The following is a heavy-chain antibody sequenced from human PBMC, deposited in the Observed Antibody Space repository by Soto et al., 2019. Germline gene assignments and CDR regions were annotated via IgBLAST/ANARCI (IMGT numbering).Heavy chain of an antibody. CDR3: AKAPTYDYYYMDV. CDR1: GFSFNIYA. CDR2: ISAGGGNT. V-gene: IGHV3-23*01. J-gene: IGHJ6*03. Sequence: GGSLRLSCAASGFSFNIYAMKWVRQAPGKGLECVSAISAGGGNTYYADSVKGRFTISRDNSKNTLYLQMNSLRADDTAVYYCAKAPTYDYYYMDVWGKGTTVTVS.